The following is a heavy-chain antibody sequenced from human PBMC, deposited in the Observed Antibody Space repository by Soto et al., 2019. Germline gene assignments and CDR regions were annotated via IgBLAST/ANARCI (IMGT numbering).Heavy chain of an antibody. D-gene: IGHD6-6*01. CDR2: IYTTGST. CDR3: AREYSSSSGRTLAI. V-gene: IGHV4-4*07. J-gene: IGHJ3*02. Sequence: PSETLSLTCTVSGGSISSYYWSWIRQPAGKGLEWIGRIYTTGSTKYNPSLKSRVTMSVDTSKNQFSLNLSSVTAADAAIYYCAREYSSSSGRTLAIWGHGTMVTVSS. CDR1: GGSISSYY.